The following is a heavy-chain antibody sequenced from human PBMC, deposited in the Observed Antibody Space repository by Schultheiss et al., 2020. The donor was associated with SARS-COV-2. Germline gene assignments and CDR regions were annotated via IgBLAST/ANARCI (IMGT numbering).Heavy chain of an antibody. Sequence: GGSLRLSCAASGFTFSSYAMSWVRQAPGKGLEWLSYISETSHLIYYADSVKGRLTISRDNSKNTLYLQMNSRRAEDTAVYYCARIPGVYDFWSGYFVWGQGTLVTVSS. CDR3: ARIPGVYDFWSGYFV. V-gene: IGHV3-48*01. CDR2: ISETSHLI. CDR1: GFTFSSYA. D-gene: IGHD3-3*01. J-gene: IGHJ4*02.